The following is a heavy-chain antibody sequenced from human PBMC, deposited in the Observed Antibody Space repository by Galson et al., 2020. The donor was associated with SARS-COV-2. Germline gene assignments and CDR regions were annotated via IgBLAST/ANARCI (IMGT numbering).Heavy chain of an antibody. CDR3: ARIGDSRPSWFDP. V-gene: IGHV4-31*03. D-gene: IGHD4-17*01. CDR1: GGSISWDGYY. CDR2: VDYRGSA. J-gene: IGHJ5*02. Sequence: ASETLSLTYTVSGGSISWDGYYWSWIRQHPGGGLEWIGYVDYRGSAFFNPSLQSRITMTVDTSKNQFSLRLTSVTVADTAVYYCARIGDSRPSWFDPWGQGTLVTVSS.